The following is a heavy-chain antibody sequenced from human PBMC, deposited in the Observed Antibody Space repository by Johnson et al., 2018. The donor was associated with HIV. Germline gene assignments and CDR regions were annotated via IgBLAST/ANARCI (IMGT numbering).Heavy chain of an antibody. V-gene: IGHV3-33*01. Sequence: QVQLVESGGGLVQPGRSLRLSCAASGFTFSSYGMHWVHQAPGKGLEWVAVIWYDGSNKYYVDSVKGRFTISRDDAKNSLYRQMNSLRAEDTAGYYCARVRLELPDDAFDIWGQGTMVTVSS. D-gene: IGHD1-26*01. CDR3: ARVRLELPDDAFDI. J-gene: IGHJ3*02. CDR1: GFTFSSYG. CDR2: IWYDGSNK.